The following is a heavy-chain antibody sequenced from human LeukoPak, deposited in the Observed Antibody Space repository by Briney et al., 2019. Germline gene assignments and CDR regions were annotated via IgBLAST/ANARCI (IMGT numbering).Heavy chain of an antibody. V-gene: IGHV3-21*01. CDR1: GFTFSSYS. CDR2: ISTSSSYI. J-gene: IGHJ4*02. CDR3: ARGSEWELLSCDF. Sequence: GGSLRLSCAASGFTFSSYSMNWVHQAPGKGLEWVSSISTSSSYIYYADSVKGRFTISRDNAKNSLYLQMNSLRAEDTAVYYCARGSEWELLSCDFWGQGTVVTVSS. D-gene: IGHD1-26*01.